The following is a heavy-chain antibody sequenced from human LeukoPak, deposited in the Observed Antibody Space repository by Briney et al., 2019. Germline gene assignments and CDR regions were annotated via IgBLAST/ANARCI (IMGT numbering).Heavy chain of an antibody. D-gene: IGHD6-13*01. Sequence: SETLSLTCTVSSGSISSYYWSWIRQPPGKGLEWIGYIYYSGSTNYNPSLKSRVTISVDTSKNQFSLKLSSVTAADTAVYYCARDLFSKAAAGYWGQGTLVTVSS. CDR2: IYYSGST. J-gene: IGHJ4*02. CDR1: SGSISSYY. V-gene: IGHV4-59*01. CDR3: ARDLFSKAAAGY.